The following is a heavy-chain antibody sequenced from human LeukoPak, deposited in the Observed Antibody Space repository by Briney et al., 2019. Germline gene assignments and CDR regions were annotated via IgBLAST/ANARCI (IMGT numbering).Heavy chain of an antibody. D-gene: IGHD2-15*01. CDR1: GYTLTELS. Sequence: GASVKVSCTVSGYTLTELSMHWVRPAPGKGLEWMGGFDPEDGETIYAQKFQGRVTMTEDTPTDTAYMELSSLRSEDTAVYYCATYSGRMVVAATPLDYWGQGTLVTVSS. V-gene: IGHV1-24*01. CDR3: ATYSGRMVVAATPLDY. J-gene: IGHJ4*02. CDR2: FDPEDGET.